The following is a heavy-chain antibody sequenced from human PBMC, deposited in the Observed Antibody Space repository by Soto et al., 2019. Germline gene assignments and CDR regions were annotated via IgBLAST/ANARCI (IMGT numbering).Heavy chain of an antibody. Sequence: QVQLVQSGAEVKKPGASVKVSCKASGYTFTSYDINWVRQATGQGLEWMGWMNPNSGNTGYAQKFQGRATMTRNTSINTAYMELSSLRSEDTAVYYCAREGQSGYGDAFDIWGQGTMVTVSS. V-gene: IGHV1-8*01. D-gene: IGHD5-12*01. CDR3: AREGQSGYGDAFDI. J-gene: IGHJ3*02. CDR1: GYTFTSYD. CDR2: MNPNSGNT.